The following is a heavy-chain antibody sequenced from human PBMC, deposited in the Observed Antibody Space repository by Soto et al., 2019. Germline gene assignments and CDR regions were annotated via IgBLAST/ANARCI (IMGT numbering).Heavy chain of an antibody. CDR1: GAAITSGDYY. Sequence: QVQLQESGPGLVKPSQTLSLSCTVSGAAITSGDYYWGWIRQHPGEGLEFMGYIYRSGSTLYNPSLTSRLAISVDTSKNQFSLTLTSVTAADAAGYYCMRAFYLRGAGQNDFDLWGQGTLVSVSS. CDR2: IYRSGST. CDR3: MRAFYLRGAGQNDFDL. J-gene: IGHJ4*02. D-gene: IGHD1-26*01. V-gene: IGHV4-31*03.